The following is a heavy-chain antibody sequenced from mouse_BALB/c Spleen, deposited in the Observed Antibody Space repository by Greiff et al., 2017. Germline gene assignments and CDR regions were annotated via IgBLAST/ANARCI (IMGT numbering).Heavy chain of an antibody. D-gene: IGHD2-14*01. CDR2: SRNKANDYTT. CDR3: ARDAGQVRRGYWYFDV. CDR1: GFTFSDFY. J-gene: IGHJ1*01. Sequence: EVKLMESGGGLVQPGGSLRLSCATSGFTFSDFYMEWVRQPPGKRLEWIAASRNKANDYTTEYSASVKGRFIVSRDTSQSILYLQMNALRAEDTAIYYCARDAGQVRRGYWYFDVWGAGTTVTVSS. V-gene: IGHV7-1*02.